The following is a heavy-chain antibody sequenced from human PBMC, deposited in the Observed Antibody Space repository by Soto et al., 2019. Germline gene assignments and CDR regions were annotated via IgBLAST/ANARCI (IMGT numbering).Heavy chain of an antibody. V-gene: IGHV3-48*01. CDR1: GFTFSSYS. CDR3: ARDWSEEYYDYIWGRNFPGY. D-gene: IGHD3-16*01. J-gene: IGHJ4*02. CDR2: ISSSSSTI. Sequence: GGSLRLSCAASGFTFSSYSMNWVRQAPGKGLEWVSYISSSSSTIYYADSVKGRFTISRDNAKNSLYLQMNSLRAEDTAVYYCARDWSEEYYDYIWGRNFPGYWGQGTLVTVSS.